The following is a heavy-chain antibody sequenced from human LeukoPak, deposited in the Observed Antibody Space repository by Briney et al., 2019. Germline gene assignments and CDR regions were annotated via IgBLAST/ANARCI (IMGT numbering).Heavy chain of an antibody. CDR3: AKDPSWELLFYFDY. CDR1: GFTFSSYG. V-gene: IGHV3-30*18. Sequence: PGRSLRLSYAASGFTFSSYGMHWVRQAPSKGLEWVAVISYDGSNKYYADSVKGRFTISRDNSKNTLYLQMNSLRAEDTAVYYCAKDPSWELLFYFDYWGQGTLVTVSS. J-gene: IGHJ4*02. D-gene: IGHD1-26*01. CDR2: ISYDGSNK.